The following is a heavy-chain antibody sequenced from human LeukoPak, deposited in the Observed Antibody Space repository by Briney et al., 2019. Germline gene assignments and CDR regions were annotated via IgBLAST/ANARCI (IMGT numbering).Heavy chain of an antibody. J-gene: IGHJ6*02. CDR1: GFSFSSYW. V-gene: IGHV3-23*01. CDR2: ISGSGGTT. Sequence: GGSLRLSCAASGFSFSSYWMSWVRQAPGKGLEWVSVISGSGGTTYYADSVKGRFTISRDSSKNTLYLQMNSLRAEDTAVYYCAKVSGGGLYYDGMDVWGQGTTVTVSS. CDR3: AKVSGGGLYYDGMDV. D-gene: IGHD1-14*01.